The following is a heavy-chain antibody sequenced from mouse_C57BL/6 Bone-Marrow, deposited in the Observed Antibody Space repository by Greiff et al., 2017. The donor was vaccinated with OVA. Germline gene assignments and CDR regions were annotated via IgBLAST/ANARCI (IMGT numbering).Heavy chain of an antibody. V-gene: IGHV5-4*03. D-gene: IGHD2-5*01. CDR3: ARAYYSNLYWYVDV. CDR2: ISDGGSYT. CDR1: GFTFSSYA. J-gene: IGHJ1*03. Sequence: EVKLVESGGGLVKPGGSLKLSCAASGFTFSSYAMSWVRQTPEKRLEWVATISDGGSYTYYPDNVKGRFTISRDNAKNNLYLQMSHLKSEDTAMYYCARAYYSNLYWYVDVWGTGTTVTVSS.